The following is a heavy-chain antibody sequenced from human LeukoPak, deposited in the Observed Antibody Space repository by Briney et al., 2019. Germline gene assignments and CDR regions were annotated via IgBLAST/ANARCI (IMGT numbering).Heavy chain of an antibody. CDR1: GGSIITSDYY. D-gene: IGHD2-8*01. CDR3: VRGGKNGLLYFDL. Sequence: SETLALICTVSGGSIITSDYYWSWIRQHPGKGLERIGYIYYGGNTNYNPSLQSPVTISLDTSKNQFSLKLISVTAADTAVYYCVRGGKNGLLYFDLWGRGTLVTVS. CDR2: IYYGGNT. V-gene: IGHV4-31*01. J-gene: IGHJ2*01.